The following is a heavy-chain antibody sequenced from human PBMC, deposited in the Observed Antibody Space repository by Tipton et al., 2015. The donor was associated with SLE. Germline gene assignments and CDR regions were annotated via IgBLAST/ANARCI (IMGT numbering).Heavy chain of an antibody. V-gene: IGHV3-30*19. CDR3: ARDFGGAITIPLVKYFDY. CDR2: ISYDGNTE. CDR1: GFSFSRFD. D-gene: IGHD2-21*01. J-gene: IGHJ4*02. Sequence: SLRLSCAASGFSFSRFDMHWVRQAPGKGPEWVAVISYDGNTEYYADSVKGRFTISRDNSKNTLYLQMNSLRAEDTAFYYCARDFGGAITIPLVKYFDYWGQGTLVNVSS.